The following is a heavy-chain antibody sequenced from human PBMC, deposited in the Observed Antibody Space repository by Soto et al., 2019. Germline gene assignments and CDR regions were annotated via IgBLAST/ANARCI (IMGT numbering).Heavy chain of an antibody. D-gene: IGHD2-21*01. J-gene: IGHJ4*02. CDR2: ISGRGSST. V-gene: IGHV3-23*01. CDR3: AKAGGLGGGDSGHSRLDS. CDR1: GFTFTSHA. Sequence: GGSLRLSCAASGFTFTSHAMTWVRQAPGKGLEWVSTISGRGSSTFYADSVKGRFTISRDHSNNTLYVQMSSLRVEDTAVYYCAKAGGLGGGDSGHSRLDSGGQGPLVTVP.